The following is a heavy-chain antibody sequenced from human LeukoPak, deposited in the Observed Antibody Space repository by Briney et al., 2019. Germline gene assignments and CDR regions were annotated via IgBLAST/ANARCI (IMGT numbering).Heavy chain of an antibody. CDR2: ISSSSSYI. CDR3: AREVVGGYFDY. V-gene: IGHV3-21*01. CDR1: GFTFSSCS. Sequence: GGSLRLSCAASGFTFSSCSMNWVRQAPGKGLEWVSSISSSSSYIYYADSVKGRFTISRDNAKNSLYLQMNSLRAEDTAVYYCAREVVGGYFDYWGQGTLVTVSS. J-gene: IGHJ4*02. D-gene: IGHD2-15*01.